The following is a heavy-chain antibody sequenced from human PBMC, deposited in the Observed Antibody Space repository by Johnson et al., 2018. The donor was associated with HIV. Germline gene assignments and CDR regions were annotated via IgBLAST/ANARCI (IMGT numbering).Heavy chain of an antibody. CDR3: AREGGGAAAAGTSDAFDI. CDR2: ISASGDST. D-gene: IGHD6-13*01. Sequence: VQLVESGGALVQPGGSLRLSCAASGFTFSSYAMSWVRQAPGKGLEWVSAISASGDSTYYADSVKGRFTISRDNSKNTLYLQMNCLRAEDTAAYYCAREGGGAAAAGTSDAFDIWGQGTMVTVS. J-gene: IGHJ3*02. CDR1: GFTFSSYA. V-gene: IGHV3-23*04.